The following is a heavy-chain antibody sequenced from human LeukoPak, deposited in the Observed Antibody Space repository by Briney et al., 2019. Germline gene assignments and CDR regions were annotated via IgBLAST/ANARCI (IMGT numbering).Heavy chain of an antibody. CDR3: ARNYDFWSGYFPYWYFDL. Sequence: GASVKVSFKSSGYTFTIYGSSWVRQAPGQGREWMGWISVYNGNTNYAQKLQGRVTMTTDTSTSTAYMELRSLRSDGTVVYYCARNYDFWSGYFPYWYFDLWGRGTLVTVSS. J-gene: IGHJ2*01. D-gene: IGHD3-3*01. CDR2: ISVYNGNT. CDR1: GYTFTIYG. V-gene: IGHV1-18*01.